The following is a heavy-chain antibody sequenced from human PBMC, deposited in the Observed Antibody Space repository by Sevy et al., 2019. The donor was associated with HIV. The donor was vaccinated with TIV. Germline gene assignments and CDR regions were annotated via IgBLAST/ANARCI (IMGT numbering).Heavy chain of an antibody. CDR1: GFTFSSYW. CDR2: IKQDGSEK. V-gene: IGHV3-7*01. J-gene: IGHJ4*02. Sequence: GGSLRLSCAASGFTFSSYWMSWVRQAPGKGLEWVANIKQDGSEKYYGESVKGRFTISRDNAKNSLYLQMNSLRAEDTAVYYCARGTITMVRGPRYFDYWGQGTLVTVSS. CDR3: ARGTITMVRGPRYFDY. D-gene: IGHD3-10*01.